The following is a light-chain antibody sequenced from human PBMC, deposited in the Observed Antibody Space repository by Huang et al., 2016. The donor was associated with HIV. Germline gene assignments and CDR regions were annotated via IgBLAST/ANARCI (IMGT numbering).Light chain of an antibody. J-gene: IGKJ1*01. Sequence: DIHMTQSPSSLSASVGDRVTITCRASQGITNSLAWYQQKPGEAPKLLHYGASVLESGVPARFSGSGSGTDYTLTISSLRPEDCATYYCQQYYTTPWTFGQKNKVEIK. V-gene: IGKV1-NL1*01. CDR2: GAS. CDR3: QQYYTTPWT. CDR1: QGITNS.